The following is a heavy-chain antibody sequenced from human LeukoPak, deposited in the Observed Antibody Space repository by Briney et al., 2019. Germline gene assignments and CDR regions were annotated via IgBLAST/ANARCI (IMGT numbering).Heavy chain of an antibody. CDR1: GFTFDDYA. V-gene: IGHV3-9*01. D-gene: IGHD4-17*01. Sequence: GGSLRLSCAASGFTFDDYAMHWVRQAPGKGLEWVSGISWNSGSIGYADSVKGRFTISRDNAKNSLYLQMNSLRAEDTALYYCAKDTSDYGDYGRRNYGMDVWGQGTTVTVSS. CDR3: AKDTSDYGDYGRRNYGMDV. CDR2: ISWNSGSI. J-gene: IGHJ6*02.